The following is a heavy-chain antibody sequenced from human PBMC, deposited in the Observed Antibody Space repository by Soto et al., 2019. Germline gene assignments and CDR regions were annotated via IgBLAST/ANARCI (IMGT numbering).Heavy chain of an antibody. CDR1: GYAFTTYG. J-gene: IGHJ4*02. V-gene: IGHV1-18*01. CDR3: SRGSYGDY. D-gene: IGHD3-10*01. CDR2: ISAHNGNT. Sequence: QVHLVQSGAEVKKPGASVKVSCKGSGYAFTTYGITWVRQAPGQGLEWMGWISAHNGNTNYAQKLHGRVTVTRDTSTSTAYMDLRSLRSDDPAVYYCSRGSYGDYWVQGALVNVSS.